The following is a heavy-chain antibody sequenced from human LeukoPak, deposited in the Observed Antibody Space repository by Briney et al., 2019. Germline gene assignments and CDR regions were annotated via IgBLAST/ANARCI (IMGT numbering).Heavy chain of an antibody. CDR1: VGSLSSYY. Sequence: PSETLSLTRTVSVGSLSSYYWSWIPQPPGKGLEWVGYIYYNGSTNSNPSLKSRVTISVDTSKNQFSLKLSSVTAADTAVYYCARDRYDSSGYYYVPGYYYYYVDVWGKGTTVTVSS. CDR2: IYYNGST. D-gene: IGHD3-22*01. V-gene: IGHV4-59*01. CDR3: ARDRYDSSGYYYVPGYYYYYVDV. J-gene: IGHJ6*03.